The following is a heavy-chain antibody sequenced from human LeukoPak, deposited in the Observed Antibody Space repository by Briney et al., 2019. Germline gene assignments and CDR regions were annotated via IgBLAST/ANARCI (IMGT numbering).Heavy chain of an antibody. CDR3: ARVEGRRDGYNYYFDY. D-gene: IGHD5-24*01. CDR1: GDSMEYYY. Sequence: PSETLSLTCTVSGDSMEYYYWSWIRQPPGKGLEWIGYIYYSGSTNYNPSLKSRVTISVDTSKNQFSLKLSSVTAADTAVYYCARVEGRRDGYNYYFDYWGQGTLVTVSS. V-gene: IGHV4-59*01. J-gene: IGHJ4*02. CDR2: IYYSGST.